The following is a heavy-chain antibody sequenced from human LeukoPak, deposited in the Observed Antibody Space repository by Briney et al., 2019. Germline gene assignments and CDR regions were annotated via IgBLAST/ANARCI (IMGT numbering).Heavy chain of an antibody. CDR1: GGSISSGDYY. J-gene: IGHJ4*02. V-gene: IGHV4-30-4*08. D-gene: IGHD1-26*01. Sequence: PSETLSLTCTVSGGSISSGDYYWSWIRQPPGKGLEWIGYIYYSGSTYYNPSLKSRVTISVDTSKNQFSLKLSSVTAADTAVYYCATGIVGATFDYWGQGTLVTVSS. CDR3: ATGIVGATFDY. CDR2: IYYSGST.